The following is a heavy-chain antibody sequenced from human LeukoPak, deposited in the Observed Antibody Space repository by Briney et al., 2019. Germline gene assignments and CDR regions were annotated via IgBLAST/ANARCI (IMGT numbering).Heavy chain of an antibody. CDR2: MYYSGHG. J-gene: IGHJ4*02. CDR1: GGSFTNYY. CDR3: ARTETATSPRGYFDF. V-gene: IGHV4-59*01. D-gene: IGHD5-24*01. Sequence: PSETLSLSCTVSGGSFTNYYWSWIRQPPGKGLEWLGFMYYSGHGTYNPSLKSRLTISVDTSKRQFSLTLTSVTAADTAVYYCARTETATSPRGYFDFWGQGTLVTVSS.